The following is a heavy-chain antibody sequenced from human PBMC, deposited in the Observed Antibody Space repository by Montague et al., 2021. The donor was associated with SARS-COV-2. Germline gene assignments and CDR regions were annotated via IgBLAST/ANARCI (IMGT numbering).Heavy chain of an antibody. CDR1: GVVELRRRSE. V-gene: IGHV4-39*01. CDR2: YNTGRT. Sequence: SETLSLTCTVSGVVELRRRSEEHTSELQSPLNLVCRLLLYNTGRTYYNPSLRSRVSFSMDTSKNHFSLSLSSVTVADTAVYFCARQLPSYCATNKCYPYYFDVWGQGALVTVSS. J-gene: IGHJ4*02. CDR3: ARQLPSYCATNKCYPYYFDV. D-gene: IGHD2-8*01.